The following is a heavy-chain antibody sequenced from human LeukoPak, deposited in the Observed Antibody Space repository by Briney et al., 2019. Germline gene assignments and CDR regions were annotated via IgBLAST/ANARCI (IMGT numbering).Heavy chain of an antibody. Sequence: GGSLRLSCAASGFTFSSYAMSWVRQAPGKGLEWVSATSGSGGSTYYADSVKGRFTISRDNSKNTLYLQMNSLRAEDTAVYYCAKYGAKSYYYDSSGYYSFDYWGQGTLVTVSS. CDR1: GFTFSSYA. V-gene: IGHV3-23*01. D-gene: IGHD3-22*01. J-gene: IGHJ4*02. CDR3: AKYGAKSYYYDSSGYYSFDY. CDR2: TSGSGGST.